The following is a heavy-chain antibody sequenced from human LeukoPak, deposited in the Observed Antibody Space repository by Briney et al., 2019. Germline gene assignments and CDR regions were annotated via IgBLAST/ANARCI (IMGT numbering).Heavy chain of an antibody. D-gene: IGHD3-22*01. CDR1: GYTFTGYY. Sequence: ASVKVSCKASGYTFTGYYMHWVRQAPGQGLEWMGWINPNSGGTNYAQNLQGRVTMTTDTSTSTAYMELRSLRSDDTAVYYCARGLGYYDSSGTFGFDYWGQGTLVTVSS. J-gene: IGHJ4*02. CDR2: INPNSGGT. V-gene: IGHV1-2*02. CDR3: ARGLGYYDSSGTFGFDY.